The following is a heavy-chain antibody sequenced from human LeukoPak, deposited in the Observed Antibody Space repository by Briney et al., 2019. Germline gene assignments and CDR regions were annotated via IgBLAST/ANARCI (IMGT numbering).Heavy chain of an antibody. CDR2: IKQDGSEK. D-gene: IGHD6-19*01. J-gene: IGHJ4*02. CDR1: GFTFSSYW. CDR3: ARSSSGWWDY. Sequence: GGSLRLSCAASGFTFSSYWMIWVHQAPGKGLEWVATIKQDGSEKYYVDSVKGRFTISGDNAKNSLFLQMNSLRAEDTAVYYCARSSSGWWDYWGQGTLVTVSS. V-gene: IGHV3-7*01.